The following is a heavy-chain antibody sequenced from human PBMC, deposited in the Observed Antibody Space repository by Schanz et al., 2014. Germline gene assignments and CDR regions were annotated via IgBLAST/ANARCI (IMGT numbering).Heavy chain of an antibody. J-gene: IGHJ4*02. CDR3: ARDGVDAAAGGNY. Sequence: QVQLIQSGAEVKKPGASVKVSCTASGYTFTSYDINWVRQAPGQGLEWMGWISPYNGNTTYAQKFQGRVTMTRDTSTSTVYMELSSLRSEDTAVYYCARDGVDAAAGGNYWGQGTLVTVSS. CDR1: GYTFTSYD. D-gene: IGHD6-13*01. CDR2: ISPYNGNT. V-gene: IGHV1-8*01.